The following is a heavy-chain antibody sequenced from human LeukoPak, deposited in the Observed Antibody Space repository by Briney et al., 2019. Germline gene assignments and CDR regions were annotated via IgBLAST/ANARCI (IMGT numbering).Heavy chain of an antibody. CDR1: GGTFSSYA. J-gene: IGHJ4*02. V-gene: IGHV1-69*13. CDR3: ARSFFAAAAGSFDY. Sequence: SVTVSCKASGGTFSSYAISWVRQAPGQGLEWMGGIIPIFGTANYAQKFQGRVTITADESTSTAYMELSSLRPEDTAVYYCARSFFAAAAGSFDYWGQGTLVTVSS. D-gene: IGHD6-13*01. CDR2: IIPIFGTA.